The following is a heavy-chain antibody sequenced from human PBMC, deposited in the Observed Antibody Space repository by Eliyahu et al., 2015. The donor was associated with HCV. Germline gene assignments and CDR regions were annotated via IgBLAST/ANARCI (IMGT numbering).Heavy chain of an antibody. CDR3: ARGRLADLNWFDP. Sequence: QVQLVQSGAEVKKPGASVKVSCKASGYTFSGHXMHWVRQAPGQGLEWMGRINPNSGGATYAQKFQGRVTMTRDTSISTAYMEVNRLRSDDTAVYYCARGRLADLNWFDPWGQGTLVTVSS. J-gene: IGHJ5*02. CDR1: GYTFSGHX. V-gene: IGHV1-2*06. CDR2: INPNSGGA.